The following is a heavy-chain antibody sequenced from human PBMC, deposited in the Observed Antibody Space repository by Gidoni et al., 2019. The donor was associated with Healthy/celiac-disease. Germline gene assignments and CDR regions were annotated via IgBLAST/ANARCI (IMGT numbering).Heavy chain of an antibody. V-gene: IGHV3-33*01. J-gene: IGHJ4*02. CDR1: GFTFSSYG. Sequence: QVQLVESGGGVVQPGRSLRPSCAASGFTFSSYGMHWVRQAPGKGLEWVAVIWYDGSNKYYADSVKGRFTISRDNSKNTLYLQMNSLRAEDTAVYYCARANYLRWQWFDYWGQGTLVTVSS. D-gene: IGHD4-17*01. CDR2: IWYDGSNK. CDR3: ARANYLRWQWFDY.